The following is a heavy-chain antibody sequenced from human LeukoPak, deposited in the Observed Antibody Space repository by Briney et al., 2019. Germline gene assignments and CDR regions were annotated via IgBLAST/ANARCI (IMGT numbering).Heavy chain of an antibody. D-gene: IGHD2-2*01. CDR1: GGSISSGDYY. CDR2: IYYSGST. CDR3: AVSPSTSPRFDP. V-gene: IGHV4-30-4*01. Sequence: PSETLSLTCTVSGGSISSGDYYWSWIRQPPGKGLEWIGYIYYSGSTYYNPTLKSRVTISVDTSKNQFSLKLSSVTAADTAVYYCAVSPSTSPRFDPWGQGTLVTVSS. J-gene: IGHJ5*02.